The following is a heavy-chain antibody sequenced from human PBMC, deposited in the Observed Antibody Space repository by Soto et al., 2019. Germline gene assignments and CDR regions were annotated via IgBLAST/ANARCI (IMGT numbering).Heavy chain of an antibody. CDR2: IYRTGST. D-gene: IGHD1-7*01. J-gene: IGHJ4*02. V-gene: IGHV4-4*02. CDR1: GGSSTSNSW. CDR3: ASRDPGTSVDY. Sequence: SETLSLTCAVSGGSSTSNSWWTWVRQPPGQGLEWIGEIYRTGSTNYNPSLKSRVTISLDKSENQFSLKVTSLTAADTAVYYCASRDPGTSVDYWGQGTLVTVSS.